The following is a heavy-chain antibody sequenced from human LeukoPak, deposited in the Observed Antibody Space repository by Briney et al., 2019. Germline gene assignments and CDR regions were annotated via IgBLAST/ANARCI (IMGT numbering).Heavy chain of an antibody. D-gene: IGHD2-2*02. CDR2: IYYSGST. CDR3: ARGLAGYCSSTSCYTRAFDI. CDR1: GGSISSYY. Sequence: PSETLSLTCTVSGGSISSYYWSWIRQPPGKGLEWIGYIYYSGSTNYNPSLKSRVTISVDTSKNQFSLKLSSVTAADTAVYYCARGLAGYCSSTSCYTRAFDIWGQGTMVTVSS. J-gene: IGHJ3*02. V-gene: IGHV4-59*01.